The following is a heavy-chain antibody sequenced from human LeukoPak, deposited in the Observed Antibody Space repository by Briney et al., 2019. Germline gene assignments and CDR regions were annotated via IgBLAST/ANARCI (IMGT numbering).Heavy chain of an antibody. V-gene: IGHV1-8*01. Sequence: ASVTVSCKASGYTFNDHDINWVRQAPGQGLEWLGRMNPNSGNAAYAQNLQGRVTMTWDSPTNTAFLEVIALRSDDTAVYFCAKSSGDYFFDYWGQGTLVTVPS. D-gene: IGHD3-22*01. J-gene: IGHJ4*02. CDR2: MNPNSGNA. CDR3: AKSSGDYFFDY. CDR1: GYTFNDHD.